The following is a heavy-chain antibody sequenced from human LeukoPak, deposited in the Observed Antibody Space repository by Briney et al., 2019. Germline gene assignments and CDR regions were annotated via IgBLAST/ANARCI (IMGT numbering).Heavy chain of an antibody. CDR2: IYHSGYT. CDR1: GGSISSSHW. V-gene: IGHV4-4*02. D-gene: IGHD5/OR15-5a*01. Sequence: SETLSLTCAVSGGSISSSHWWSWVRQPPGKGLEWIGEIYHSGYTSYNPSLKSRVTISVDKSKNHLSLKLTSVTAADTAVYHCARASALKHILPQGLREIYYFDYWGQGTLVTVSS. J-gene: IGHJ4*02. CDR3: ARASALKHILPQGLREIYYFDY.